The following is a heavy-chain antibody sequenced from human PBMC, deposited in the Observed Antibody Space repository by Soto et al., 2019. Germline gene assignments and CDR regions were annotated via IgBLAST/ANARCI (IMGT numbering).Heavy chain of an antibody. J-gene: IGHJ6*02. Sequence: PGGSLRLSCAASGFIFSTFTMHWVRQAPGKGLEWVAVISYDGTNTYYADSVKGRFTISRDNSKNTLDLQMSSLRSEDTAVYYCVRDPVVVVPAARGPPYGMDVWGQGTTVTVSS. CDR2: ISYDGTNT. CDR3: VRDPVVVVPAARGPPYGMDV. D-gene: IGHD2-2*01. V-gene: IGHV3-30-3*01. CDR1: GFIFSTFT.